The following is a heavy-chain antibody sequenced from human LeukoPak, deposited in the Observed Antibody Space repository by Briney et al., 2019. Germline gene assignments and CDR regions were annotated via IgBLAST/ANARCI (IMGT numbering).Heavy chain of an antibody. J-gene: IGHJ4*02. Sequence: GGSLRLSCAASGFTFSTYAMSWVRQIPGKGLEWVSAISGSGGSTYYADSVKGRFTISRDNSKNTLYLQMNSLRAEDTAVYYCAKAYSSSWYGGGDWGQGTLVTVSS. CDR3: AKAYSSSWYGGGD. CDR1: GFTFSTYA. CDR2: ISGSGGST. V-gene: IGHV3-23*01. D-gene: IGHD6-13*01.